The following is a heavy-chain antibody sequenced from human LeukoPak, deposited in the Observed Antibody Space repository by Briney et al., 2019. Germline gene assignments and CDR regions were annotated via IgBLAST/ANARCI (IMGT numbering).Heavy chain of an antibody. CDR2: IYYSGST. D-gene: IGHD1-1*01. CDR1: GGSINIGGYY. V-gene: IGHV4-31*03. J-gene: IGHJ4*02. Sequence: SETLPLPCTISGGSINIGGYYWSWIRQHPGKALEWIGYIYYSGSTYYNPSLKSRVTMSVDTSKNQFSLKLSSVTAADTAVYYCWRYKVGYCDYWGRGTRVTVSS. CDR3: WRYKVGYCDY.